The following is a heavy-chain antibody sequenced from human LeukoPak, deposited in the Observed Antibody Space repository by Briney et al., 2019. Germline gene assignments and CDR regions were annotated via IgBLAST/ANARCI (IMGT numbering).Heavy chain of an antibody. J-gene: IGHJ4*02. V-gene: IGHV3-48*01. D-gene: IGHD1-20*01. CDR2: IDRSGNSK. CDR1: GFSFSSYT. CDR3: AREDNWNAPGYFDY. Sequence: PGGSLRLSCAASGFSFSSYTMNWVRQAPGKGLEWLSYIDRSGNSKYYADSVRGRFTIARDNARNSLYLQMNSLRAEDTAVYYCAREDNWNAPGYFDYWGQGTLVTVSS.